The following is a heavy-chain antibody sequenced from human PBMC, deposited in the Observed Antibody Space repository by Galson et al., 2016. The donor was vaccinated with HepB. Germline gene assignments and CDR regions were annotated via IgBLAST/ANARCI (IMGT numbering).Heavy chain of an antibody. Sequence: SLRLSCAASEFTFSNYAMHWVRQAPGKGLEWVALIAYDGSDKYYAESVKGRFTISRDNSKNTLYLQMNSLRGEDTAVYYCARGGSAYYYGSGTWGMDVWGQGTTVTVSS. CDR2: IAYDGSDK. J-gene: IGHJ6*02. V-gene: IGHV3-30*14. D-gene: IGHD3-10*01. CDR1: EFTFSNYA. CDR3: ARGGSAYYYGSGTWGMDV.